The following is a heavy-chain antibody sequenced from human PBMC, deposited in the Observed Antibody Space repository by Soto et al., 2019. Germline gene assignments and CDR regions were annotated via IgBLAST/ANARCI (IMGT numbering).Heavy chain of an antibody. CDR3: ASSTGNNWFDP. CDR1: GGSFSGYY. CDR2: INHSGST. J-gene: IGHJ5*02. Sequence: SSETLSLTCAVYGGSFSGYYWSWIRQPPGKGLEWIGEINHSGSTNYNPSLKSRVTISVDTSKNQFSLKLSSVTAADTAVYYCASSTGNNWFDPWGQGTLVTVSS. D-gene: IGHD2-2*01. V-gene: IGHV4-34*01.